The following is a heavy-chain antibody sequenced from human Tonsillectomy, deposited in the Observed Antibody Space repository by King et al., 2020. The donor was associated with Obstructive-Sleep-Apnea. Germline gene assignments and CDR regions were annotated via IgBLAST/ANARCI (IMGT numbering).Heavy chain of an antibody. Sequence: HVQLQESGPGLVKPSETLSLTCTVSGGSISSYYWSWIRQPPGKGLEWIGYSYYSGSTNYNPSLKSLVTISVDTSKNQFSLKLSSVTAADTAVYYCARRITIFGVVTSNWFDPWGQGTLVTVSS. CDR2: SYYSGST. V-gene: IGHV4-59*01. J-gene: IGHJ5*02. CDR1: GGSISSYY. D-gene: IGHD3-3*01. CDR3: ARRITIFGVVTSNWFDP.